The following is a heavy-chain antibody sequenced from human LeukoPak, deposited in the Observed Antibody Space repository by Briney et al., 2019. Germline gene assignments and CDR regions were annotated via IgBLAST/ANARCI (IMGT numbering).Heavy chain of an antibody. V-gene: IGHV1-18*01. CDR2: ISAYNGNT. J-gene: IGHJ6*02. CDR3: ARVGGNIVVVVAASYGMDV. Sequence: ASVKVSCKASGYTFTSYGISWVRQAPGQGLEWMGWISAYNGNTNYAQKLQGRVTMTTDTSTSTAYMELRSLRSDDTAVYYCARVGGNIVVVVAASYGMDVWGQGTTVTVSS. D-gene: IGHD2-15*01. CDR1: GYTFTSYG.